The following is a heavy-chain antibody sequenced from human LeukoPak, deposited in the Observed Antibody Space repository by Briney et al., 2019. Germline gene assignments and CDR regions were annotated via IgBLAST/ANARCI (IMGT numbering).Heavy chain of an antibody. J-gene: IGHJ4*02. CDR3: AKQLGYCSDGSCYFPY. V-gene: IGHV3-23*01. CDR1: GFTFSSSA. CDR2: ISNNGGYT. D-gene: IGHD2-15*01. Sequence: GGSLRLSCAASGFTFSSSAMGWVGQAPGKGREWVSAISNNGGYTYYADSVQGRFTISRDNSKSTLCLQMNSLRAEDTAVYYCAKQLGYCSDGSCYFPYWGQGTLVTVSS.